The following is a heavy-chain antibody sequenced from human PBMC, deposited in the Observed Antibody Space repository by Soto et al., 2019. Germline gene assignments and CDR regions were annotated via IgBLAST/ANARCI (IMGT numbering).Heavy chain of an antibody. Sequence: VQLLDSGGGLVQPGGSLRLSCAASGFTFSNYAMIWVRQAPGKGLEWVSKITGSGGSTYYADAVKGRFTISRDNSKNTVHLQMNSLRAEDMALYYCAKPSLAAAALGSLDYWGQGTLVTVSS. J-gene: IGHJ4*02. CDR2: ITGSGGST. D-gene: IGHD6-13*01. V-gene: IGHV3-23*01. CDR3: AKPSLAAAALGSLDY. CDR1: GFTFSNYA.